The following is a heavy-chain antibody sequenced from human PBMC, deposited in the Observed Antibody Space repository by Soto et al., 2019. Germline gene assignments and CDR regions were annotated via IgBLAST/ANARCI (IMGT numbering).Heavy chain of an antibody. J-gene: IGHJ6*02. CDR3: AKDGPTVTPLYYYGMDV. D-gene: IGHD4-17*01. CDR1: GFTFSSYA. CDR2: ISGSGGST. Sequence: GGSLRLSCAASGFTFSSYAMSWVRQAPGKGLEWVSAISGSGGSTYYADSVKGRFTISRDNYKNTLYLQMNSLRAEDTAVNYCAKDGPTVTPLYYYGMDVWGQGTTVTVSS. V-gene: IGHV3-23*01.